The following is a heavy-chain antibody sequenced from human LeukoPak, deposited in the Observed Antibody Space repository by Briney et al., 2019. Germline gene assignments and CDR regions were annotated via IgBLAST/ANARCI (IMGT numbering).Heavy chain of an antibody. Sequence: PGGSLRLSCAASGFTFSSYSMNWVRQAPGKGLEWVSSMSSSSSYIYYADSVKGRFTIPRDNAKNSLYLQLNSLRAEDTAVYYCARDWAVAGKGYYFDYWGQGTLVTVSS. CDR1: GFTFSSYS. CDR3: ARDWAVAGKGYYFDY. J-gene: IGHJ4*02. CDR2: MSSSSSYI. D-gene: IGHD6-19*01. V-gene: IGHV3-21*01.